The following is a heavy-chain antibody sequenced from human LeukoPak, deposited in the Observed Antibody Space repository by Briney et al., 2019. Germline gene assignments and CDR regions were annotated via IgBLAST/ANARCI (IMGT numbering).Heavy chain of an antibody. CDR3: ARHVSGRGRVDY. Sequence: TSETLSLTCTVSGGSISSYYWSWIRQSPGKGLEWIGYIYYSGSTNYNPSLKSRVTISVDTSKNQFSLKLSSVTAADTAVYYCARHVSGRGRVDYWGQGTLVTVSS. J-gene: IGHJ4*02. V-gene: IGHV4-59*08. D-gene: IGHD3-10*01. CDR2: IYYSGST. CDR1: GGSISSYY.